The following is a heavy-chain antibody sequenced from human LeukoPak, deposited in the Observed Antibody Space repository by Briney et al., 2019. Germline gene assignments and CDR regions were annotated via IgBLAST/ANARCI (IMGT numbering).Heavy chain of an antibody. Sequence: ETLSLPCTVSGGSISSSRYYWGWIRQPPGEGLEWIGNIYYSGSTYYNPSLKSRVTISVDASKNQFSLKLSSVTAADTAVYYCARPMYYSSTMGFDLWGQGTLVTVSS. CDR3: ARPMYYSSTMGFDL. CDR1: GGSISSSRYY. D-gene: IGHD6-13*01. J-gene: IGHJ5*02. V-gene: IGHV4-39*01. CDR2: IYYSGST.